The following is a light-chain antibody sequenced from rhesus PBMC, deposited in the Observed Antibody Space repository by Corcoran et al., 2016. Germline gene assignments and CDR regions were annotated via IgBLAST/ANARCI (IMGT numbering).Light chain of an antibody. Sequence: DIQMTQSPSSLSASVGDTVTITCRASQRISRWLAWYQQKPGKDPKLLNYKESNLQGGVPSRFSGSGSGTEFTLTISRLQFEDFATYYYQHYSNSPLTFGGGTKVELK. CDR1: QRISRW. V-gene: IGKV1-22*01. CDR3: QHYSNSPLT. J-gene: IGKJ4*01. CDR2: KES.